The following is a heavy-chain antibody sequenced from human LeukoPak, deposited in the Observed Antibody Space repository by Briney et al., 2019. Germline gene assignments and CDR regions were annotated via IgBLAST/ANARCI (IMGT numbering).Heavy chain of an antibody. V-gene: IGHV3-11*01. J-gene: IGHJ2*01. Sequence: GGSLRLSCAASGFRFIDYYMTWIRQAPGKGPEWVAYISSPGTTLYYVDSVKGRFTISRDNAKNSMYLQMNSLRAEDTAVYYCASGIQPRLSWFFDLWGRGTQVIVSS. CDR3: ASGIQPRLSWFFDL. D-gene: IGHD5-18*01. CDR1: GFRFIDYY. CDR2: ISSPGTTL.